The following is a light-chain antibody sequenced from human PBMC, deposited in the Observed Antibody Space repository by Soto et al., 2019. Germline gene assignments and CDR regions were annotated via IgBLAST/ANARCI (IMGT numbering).Light chain of an antibody. CDR1: QSISSY. V-gene: IGKV1-39*01. J-gene: IGKJ2*01. CDR2: AAS. CDR3: QQSYSTPYT. Sequence: DIQMTQSPSSLSASVGDRVTITCRASQSISSYLNWYQQKPGKAPKLLIYAASSLHSGVPSRFSGSGSGTDCTLTISSLQPEDFATYYCQQSYSTPYTFVQGTKLEIK.